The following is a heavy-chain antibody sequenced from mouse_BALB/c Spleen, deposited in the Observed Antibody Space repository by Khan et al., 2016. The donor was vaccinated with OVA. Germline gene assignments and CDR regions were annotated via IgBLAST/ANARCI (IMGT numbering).Heavy chain of an antibody. J-gene: IGHJ3*01. CDR2: LYSCTGRI. D-gene: IGHD2-4*01. Sequence: QLQQPGAELVRPGASVKLSCKTSGYIFTSYWIHWVKQRSGQGLEWIARLYSCTGRIYYSEKFQGQATLTSDKSSNTAYMLRSSLKSEDSAVYFCARRDYNDAYEFGYWGQGTLFTVSA. CDR1: GYIFTSYW. CDR3: ARRDYNDAYEFGY. V-gene: IGHV1S132*01.